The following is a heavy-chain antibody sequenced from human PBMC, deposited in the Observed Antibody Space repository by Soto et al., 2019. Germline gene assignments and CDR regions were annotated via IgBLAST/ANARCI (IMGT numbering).Heavy chain of an antibody. CDR3: ASGSTWEDPTKLYMPLNL. Sequence: GXSVKVSFKATGYTFSSYAISWVRQAPGQGLEWMGGIIPIFGTANYAQKFQGRVTITADKSTSTAYMELSSLRSEDTAVYYCASGSTWEDPTKLYMPLNLWGQGTLVTVSS. D-gene: IGHD3-10*01. V-gene: IGHV1-69*06. CDR2: IIPIFGTA. CDR1: GYTFSSYA. J-gene: IGHJ5*02.